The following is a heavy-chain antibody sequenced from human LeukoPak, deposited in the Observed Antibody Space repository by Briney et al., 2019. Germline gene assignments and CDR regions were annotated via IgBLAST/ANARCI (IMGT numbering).Heavy chain of an antibody. CDR2: ISSSGSTI. Sequence: PGGSLRLSCAASGFTFSSYEMNWVRQAPGKGLEWVSYISSSGSTIYYADSVKGRFTISRDNAKNSLYLQMNSLRAEDTAAYYCARDRLGATYFDYWGQGTLVTVSS. D-gene: IGHD1-26*01. V-gene: IGHV3-48*03. CDR3: ARDRLGATYFDY. CDR1: GFTFSSYE. J-gene: IGHJ4*02.